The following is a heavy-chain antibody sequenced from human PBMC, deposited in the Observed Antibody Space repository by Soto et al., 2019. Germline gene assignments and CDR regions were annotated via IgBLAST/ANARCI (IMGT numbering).Heavy chain of an antibody. CDR3: AKDRELLWFGDRGYYFDY. J-gene: IGHJ4*02. CDR1: GFTFSSYG. CDR2: ISYDGSNK. Sequence: QVQLVESGGGVVQPGRSLRLSCAASGFTFSSYGMHWVRQAPGKGLEWVAVISYDGSNKYYADSVKGRFTISRDNSKNTLYLPMNSLRAEDTAVYYCAKDRELLWFGDRGYYFDYWGQGTLVTVSS. V-gene: IGHV3-30*18. D-gene: IGHD3-10*01.